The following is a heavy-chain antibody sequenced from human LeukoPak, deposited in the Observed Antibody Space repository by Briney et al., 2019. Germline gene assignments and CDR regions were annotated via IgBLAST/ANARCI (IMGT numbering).Heavy chain of an antibody. D-gene: IGHD6-19*01. CDR2: IFWNDDK. Sequence: SGPTLVKPTQTPTLTCTFSGFSLSTDAVGVGWIRQPPGKALEWLALIFWNDDKRYSPSLRSRLTITKDTSNNHVVFTMTNMDPIDTATYYCAHRMFGGGGWRGFDYWGQGTLVTVSS. V-gene: IGHV2-5*01. CDR1: GFSLSTDAVG. J-gene: IGHJ4*02. CDR3: AHRMFGGGGWRGFDY.